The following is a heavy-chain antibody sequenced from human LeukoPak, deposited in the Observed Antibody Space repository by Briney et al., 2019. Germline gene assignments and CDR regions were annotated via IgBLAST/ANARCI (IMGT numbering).Heavy chain of an antibody. CDR2: IYYSGST. V-gene: IGHV4-59*01. CDR1: GGSISSYY. D-gene: IGHD3-10*01. CDR3: ARGAVSVHYYFDY. J-gene: IGHJ4*02. Sequence: SETLSLTCTVSGGSISSYYWSWIRQPPGKGLEWIGYIYYSGSTNYNPSLKSRVTIPVDTSKNQFSLKLSSVTAADTAVYYCARGAVSVHYYFDYWGQGTLVTVSS.